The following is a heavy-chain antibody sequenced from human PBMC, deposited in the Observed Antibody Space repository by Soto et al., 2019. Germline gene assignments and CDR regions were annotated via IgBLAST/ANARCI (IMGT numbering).Heavy chain of an antibody. J-gene: IGHJ4*03. CDR1: GFTLTMEV. V-gene: IGHV3-30-3*01. CDR2: ISYAGNDN. CDR3: ARDRQQWLEPAGGALPF. Sequence: PGGSLRLSCLLAGFTLTMEVAEWDSQAPGKGLEWVARISYAGNDNYYADSVKGRFTISRDKSKKTLYLQMTSLRADDTAVYYCARDRQQWLEPAGGALPFWGQGT. D-gene: IGHD6-19*01.